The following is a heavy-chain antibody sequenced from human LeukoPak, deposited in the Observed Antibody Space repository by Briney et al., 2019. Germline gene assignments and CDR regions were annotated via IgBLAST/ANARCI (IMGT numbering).Heavy chain of an antibody. Sequence: SETLSLTCTVSGXSINSYYWSWIRQPPGKGLEWIGYIYYSGSTSYNPSLKSRVTISVDTSKNQFSLKLSSVTAADTAVYYCARGNGYNYYWGQGTLVTVSS. CDR3: ARGNGYNYY. CDR1: GXSINSYY. J-gene: IGHJ4*02. D-gene: IGHD5-24*01. CDR2: IYYSGST. V-gene: IGHV4-59*01.